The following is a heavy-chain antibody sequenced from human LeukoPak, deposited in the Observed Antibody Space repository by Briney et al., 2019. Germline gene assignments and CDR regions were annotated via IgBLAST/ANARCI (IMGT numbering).Heavy chain of an antibody. D-gene: IGHD6-13*01. CDR2: FDPEDGET. Sequence: GASVKVSFTVSGYTLSDLSSSWVRRAPGQGLEWVGGFDPEDGETIYAQKFQGRVTMTEDTSTDTAYMELSRLRSEDTAVYYCATDEESSSLEAFDIWGQGTMVTVSS. CDR3: ATDEESSSLEAFDI. CDR1: GYTLSDLS. J-gene: IGHJ3*02. V-gene: IGHV1-24*01.